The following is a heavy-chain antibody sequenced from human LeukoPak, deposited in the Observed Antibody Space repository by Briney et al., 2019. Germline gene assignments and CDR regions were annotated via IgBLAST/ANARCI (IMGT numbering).Heavy chain of an antibody. V-gene: IGHV1-2*06. Sequence: ASVKVSCKASGYTFTGYYMHWVRQAPGQGLEWMGRIYPNSGGTNYAQKFQGRVTMTRDTSISTAYMELSRLRSDDTAVYYCARSIQDIVLMVYGKGHNWFDPWGQGTLVTVSS. CDR2: IYPNSGGT. CDR1: GYTFTGYY. D-gene: IGHD2-8*01. CDR3: ARSIQDIVLMVYGKGHNWFDP. J-gene: IGHJ5*02.